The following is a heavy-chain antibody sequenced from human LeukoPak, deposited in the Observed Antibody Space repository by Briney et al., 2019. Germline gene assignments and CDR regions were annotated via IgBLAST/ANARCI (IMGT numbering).Heavy chain of an antibody. D-gene: IGHD1-26*01. J-gene: IGHJ4*02. CDR2: IYYSGST. V-gene: IGHV4-39*01. CDR1: GGSISSSSYY. Sequence: SETLSLTCTVSGGSISSSSYYWGWIRQPPGKGLEWIGSIYYSGSTYCNPSLKSRVTISVDTSKNQFSLKLSSVTAADTAVYYCARHAKERRALVGAIDYWGQGTLVTVSS. CDR3: ARHAKERRALVGAIDY.